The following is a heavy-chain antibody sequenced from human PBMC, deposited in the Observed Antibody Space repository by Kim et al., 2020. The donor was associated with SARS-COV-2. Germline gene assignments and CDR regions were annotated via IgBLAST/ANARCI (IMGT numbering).Heavy chain of an antibody. CDR3: ASSVRAGIQLYDAFDI. CDR2: ISYDGSNK. Sequence: GGSLRLSCAASGFTFSSYSMHWVRQAPGKGLEWVAVISYDGSNKYYADSVQGRFTISRDNSKNTLYLQMNSLRAEDTAVYYCASSVRAGIQLYDAFDIWG. V-gene: IGHV3-30*04. J-gene: IGHJ3*02. CDR1: GFTFSSYS. D-gene: IGHD5-18*01.